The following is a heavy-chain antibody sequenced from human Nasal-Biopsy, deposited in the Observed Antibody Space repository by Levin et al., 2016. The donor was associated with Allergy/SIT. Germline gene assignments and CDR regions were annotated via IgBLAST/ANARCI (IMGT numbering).Heavy chain of an antibody. CDR3: TTVRWGGSYESGY. CDR2: IKSRNNGGTT. V-gene: IGHV3-15*01. Sequence: GGSLRLSCAASGFTFNTGWMNWVRQAPGKGLEWVGRIKSRNNGGTTDYAAAVKGRFTISRDDSEKTVYLQMDSLKTEDTAVYYCTTVRWGGSYESGYWGQGTLVTVSS. D-gene: IGHD1-26*01. CDR1: GFTFNTGW. J-gene: IGHJ4*02.